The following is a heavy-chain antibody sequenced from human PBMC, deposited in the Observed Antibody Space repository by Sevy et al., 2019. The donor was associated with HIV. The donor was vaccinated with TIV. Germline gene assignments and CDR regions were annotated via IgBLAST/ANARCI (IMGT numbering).Heavy chain of an antibody. CDR3: VRDGLASATDFDY. J-gene: IGHJ4*02. CDR1: GFTFSNYW. D-gene: IGHD2-15*01. V-gene: IGHV3-7*01. Sequence: GGSLRLSCEVSGFTFSNYWMTWVRQAPGKGLEWVANIKEDGSDKYYGDSVKGRFSLSRDNAKNSLYLQMDSLRAEDTVVYYCVRDGLASATDFDYWGQGTLVTVSS. CDR2: IKEDGSDK.